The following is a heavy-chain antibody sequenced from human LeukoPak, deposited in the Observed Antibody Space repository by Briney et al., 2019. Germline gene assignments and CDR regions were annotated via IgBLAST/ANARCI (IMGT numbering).Heavy chain of an antibody. CDR1: GFTLSRYG. V-gene: IGHV3-30*03. CDR3: ARAHMITFGGVGAFDI. J-gene: IGHJ3*02. Sequence: GGSLRLSCAASGFTLSRYGMHWVRQAPGKGLEWVAVISYDGSNKYYADSVKGRFTISRDNSKNTLYLQMNSLRAEDTAVYYCARAHMITFGGVGAFDIWGQGTMVTVSS. CDR2: ISYDGSNK. D-gene: IGHD3-16*01.